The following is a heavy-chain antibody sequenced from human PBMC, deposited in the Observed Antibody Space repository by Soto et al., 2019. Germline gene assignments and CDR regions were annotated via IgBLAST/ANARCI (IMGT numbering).Heavy chain of an antibody. CDR2: ISSSSSYT. CDR1: GFTFSDYY. Sequence: GGSLRLSCAASGFTFSDYYMSWIRQAPGKGLEWVSYISSSSSYTNYADSVKGRFTISRDNAKNSLYLQMNSLRAEDTAVYYCARVCKGVVPAATGYFDYWGQGTLVTVSS. D-gene: IGHD2-2*01. CDR3: ARVCKGVVPAATGYFDY. J-gene: IGHJ4*02. V-gene: IGHV3-11*05.